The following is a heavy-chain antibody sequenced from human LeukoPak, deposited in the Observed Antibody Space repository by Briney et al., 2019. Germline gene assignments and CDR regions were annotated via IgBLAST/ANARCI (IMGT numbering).Heavy chain of an antibody. CDR1: GFTFSSYA. CDR2: IGGSGVGT. Sequence: GGSLRLSCAAYGFTFSSYAMSWVRQAPGKGLEWVSSIGGSGVGTYYADSVKGRFTISRDNSKNTLYLQMNSLRADDTAVYYCAKGDEMYCTSTNCYHENYWGQGTLVTVSS. CDR3: AKGDEMYCTSTNCYHENY. V-gene: IGHV3-23*01. J-gene: IGHJ4*02. D-gene: IGHD2-2*01.